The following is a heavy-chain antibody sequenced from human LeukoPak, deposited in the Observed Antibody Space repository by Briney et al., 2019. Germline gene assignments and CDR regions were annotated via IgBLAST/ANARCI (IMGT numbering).Heavy chain of an antibody. CDR2: IFYSGRT. D-gene: IGHD5-18*01. Sequence: SETLSLTCTVSGGSISSYYWSWIRQPAGKGLERIGYIFYSGRTNYNPSLKSRVTISVDTSKNQFSLKLSSVTAADTAVYYCARGRRRGYSYGLDYWGQGTLVTVSS. J-gene: IGHJ4*02. CDR3: ARGRRRGYSYGLDY. V-gene: IGHV4-59*12. CDR1: GGSISSYY.